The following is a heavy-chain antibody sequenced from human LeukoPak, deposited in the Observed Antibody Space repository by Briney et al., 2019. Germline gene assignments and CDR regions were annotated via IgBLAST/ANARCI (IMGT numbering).Heavy chain of an antibody. CDR1: GYTFTIYN. J-gene: IGHJ3*02. Sequence: GASVKVSCKTSGYTFTIYNINWVRQAPGQGLEWMGGIIPIFGTANYAQKFQGRVTITADKSTSTAYMELSRLRSDDTAVYYCARVNGLTVTTGSGVFDIWGQGTMVTVSS. D-gene: IGHD4-17*01. CDR3: ARVNGLTVTTGSGVFDI. V-gene: IGHV1-69*06. CDR2: IIPIFGTA.